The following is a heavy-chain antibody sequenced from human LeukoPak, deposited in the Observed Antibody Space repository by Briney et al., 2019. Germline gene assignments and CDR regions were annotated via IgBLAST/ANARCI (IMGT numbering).Heavy chain of an antibody. CDR3: AKVNDLGDFDY. Sequence: GGSLRLSCAASGFTFSSYWMSWVRQAPGKGLEWVANIKQDGSEKYYVDSVKGRFTISRDNAKNTLYLQMNSLRAEDTAVYYCAKVNDLGDFDYWGQGTLVTVSS. CDR1: GFTFSSYW. D-gene: IGHD1-1*01. V-gene: IGHV3-7*03. J-gene: IGHJ4*02. CDR2: IKQDGSEK.